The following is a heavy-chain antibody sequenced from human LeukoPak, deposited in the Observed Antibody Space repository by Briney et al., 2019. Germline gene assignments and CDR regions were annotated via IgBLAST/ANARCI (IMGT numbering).Heavy chain of an antibody. J-gene: IGHJ4*02. D-gene: IGHD2-2*02. CDR3: ARDRCSSTSCYNGGFDY. CDR1: GFTFSSYA. Sequence: LRLSCAASGFTFSSYAMSWVRQAPGKGLEWIGYIYHSGSTYYNPSLKSRVTISVDRSKNQFSLKLSSVTAADTAVYYCARDRCSSTSCYNGGFDYWGQGTLVTVSS. CDR2: IYHSGST. V-gene: IGHV4-30-2*01.